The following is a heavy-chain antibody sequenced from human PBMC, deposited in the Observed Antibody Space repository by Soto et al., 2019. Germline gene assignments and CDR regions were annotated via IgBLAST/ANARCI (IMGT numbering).Heavy chain of an antibody. CDR1: GFSLDEYG. J-gene: IGHJ5*01. D-gene: IGHD4-17*01. Sequence: EVQLVESGGGVVRPGGSLRLACAASGFSLDEYGMSWVRQAPGKGLEWVSGMHRNGATTGYADSVKGRFTMSRDDAKSSLYLQMNSLRAEDTAFYYCARDHRWGYVYGDSGDSWGHGTLVTVSS. CDR3: ARDHRWGYVYGDSGDS. CDR2: MHRNGATT. V-gene: IGHV3-20*04.